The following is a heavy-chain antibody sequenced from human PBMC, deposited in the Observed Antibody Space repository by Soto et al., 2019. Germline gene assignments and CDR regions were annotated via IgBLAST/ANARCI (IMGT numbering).Heavy chain of an antibody. CDR1: GFTFSSYG. CDR2: ISYDRSNK. D-gene: IGHD5-12*01. Sequence: QVQLVESGGGVVQPGRSLRLSCAASGFTFSSYGMHWVRQAPGKGLEWVAVISYDRSNKYYADSVKGRFTISRDNSKNTLYLQMNSLRAEDTAVYYCAKDSRKWLRLGPYYYYYGMDVWGQGTTVTVSS. CDR3: AKDSRKWLRLGPYYYYYGMDV. J-gene: IGHJ6*02. V-gene: IGHV3-30*18.